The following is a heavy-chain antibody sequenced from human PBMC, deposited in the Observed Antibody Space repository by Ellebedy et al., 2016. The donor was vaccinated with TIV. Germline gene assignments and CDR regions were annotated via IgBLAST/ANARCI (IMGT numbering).Heavy chain of an antibody. CDR3: ATGPGYFDL. CDR2: IIPILGIA. Sequence: AASVKVSCKASGGTFSSYAISWVRQAPGQGLEWMGRIIPILGIAIYAQKFQGRVTMTEDTSTDTAYMELSSLRSEDTAVYYCATGPGYFDLWGRGTLVTVSS. J-gene: IGHJ2*01. CDR1: GGTFSSYA. V-gene: IGHV1-69*04.